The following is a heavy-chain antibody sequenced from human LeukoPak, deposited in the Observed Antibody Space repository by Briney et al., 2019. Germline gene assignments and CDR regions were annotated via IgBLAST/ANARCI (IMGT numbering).Heavy chain of an antibody. CDR3: ARGPLYYDYVWGSYRKRYDAFDI. D-gene: IGHD3-16*02. J-gene: IGHJ3*02. CDR1: GGSYSGYY. V-gene: IGHV4-34*01. CDR2: INHSGST. Sequence: PSETLSLTCAVYGGSYSGYYWIWMRQPPGKGLEWIGEINHSGSTNYNPSLKSRITISVDTSKNQFSLKLSSVTAADTAVYYCARGPLYYDYVWGSYRKRYDAFDIWGQGTMVTVSS.